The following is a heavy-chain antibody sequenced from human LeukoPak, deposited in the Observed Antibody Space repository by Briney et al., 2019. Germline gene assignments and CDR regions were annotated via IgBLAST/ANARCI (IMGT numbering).Heavy chain of an antibody. J-gene: IGHJ4*02. CDR3: AREGHCYDSSGYSPFDY. V-gene: IGHV1-18*01. Sequence: ASVKVSCKASGYTFTSYGFSWVRQAPGQGLEWMGWISAYNGNTNYAQKLQGRVTMTTDTSTSTAYMELRSLRSDDTAVYYCAREGHCYDSSGYSPFDYWGQGTLVTVSS. CDR2: ISAYNGNT. CDR1: GYTFTSYG. D-gene: IGHD3-22*01.